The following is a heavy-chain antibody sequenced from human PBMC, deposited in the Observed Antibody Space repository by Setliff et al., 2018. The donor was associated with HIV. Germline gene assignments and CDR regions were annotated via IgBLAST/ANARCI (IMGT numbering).Heavy chain of an antibody. D-gene: IGHD2-21*02. CDR3: VRVVTFFSTGPHFDP. CDR1: GFTFSNNW. V-gene: IGHV3-74*03. J-gene: IGHJ5*02. Sequence: PGGSLRLSCAASGFTFSNNWIHWVRQTAEKGLVWVSRISPDGSSTMYADSVKGRFTISRDNAKNTVYLQMNSLRAEDTAVYYCVRVVTFFSTGPHFDPWGQGTLVTVSS. CDR2: ISPDGSST.